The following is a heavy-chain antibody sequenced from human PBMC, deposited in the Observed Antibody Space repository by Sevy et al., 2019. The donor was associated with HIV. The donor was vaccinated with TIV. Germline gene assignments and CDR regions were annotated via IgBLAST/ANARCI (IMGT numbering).Heavy chain of an antibody. Sequence: GSLRLSCSASGFTFSSSAMSWVRQAPGKGLEWVSGISGSGSSTYYTNPGKGRFNISRDNSKNTLYLQMNSLRAEDTAVYYCVKVAGSGTYYSGDFDYWGQGTLVTVSS. CDR1: GFTFSSSA. CDR2: ISGSGSST. J-gene: IGHJ4*02. V-gene: IGHV3-23*01. D-gene: IGHD3-10*01. CDR3: VKVAGSGTYYSGDFDY.